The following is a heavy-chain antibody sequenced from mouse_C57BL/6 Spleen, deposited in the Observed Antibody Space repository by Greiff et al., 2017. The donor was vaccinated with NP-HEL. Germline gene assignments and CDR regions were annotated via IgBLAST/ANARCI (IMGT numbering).Heavy chain of an antibody. CDR3: ARLYGAYYAMDY. D-gene: IGHD1-1*02. CDR2: IYPRSGNT. CDR1: GYTFTSYG. J-gene: IGHJ4*01. Sequence: VQGVESGAELARPGASVKLSCKASGYTFTSYGISWVKQRTGQGLEWIGEIYPRSGNTYYNEKFKGKATLTADKSSSTAYMELRSLTSEDSAVYFCARLYGAYYAMDYWGQGTSVTVSS. V-gene: IGHV1-81*01.